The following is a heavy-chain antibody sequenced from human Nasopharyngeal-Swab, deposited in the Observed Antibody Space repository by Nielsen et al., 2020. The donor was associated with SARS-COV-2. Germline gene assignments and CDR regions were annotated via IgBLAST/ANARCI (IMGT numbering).Heavy chain of an antibody. CDR2: IYSGGSST. Sequence: GVLKISCAASGFTFSSYAMSWVRQAPGKGLEWVSVIYSGGSSTYYADSVKGRFTISRDNSKNTLYLQMNSLRAEDTAVYYCAKDRGGATVYWGQGTLVTVSS. CDR3: AKDRGGATVY. V-gene: IGHV3-23*03. CDR1: GFTFSSYA. D-gene: IGHD1-26*01. J-gene: IGHJ4*02.